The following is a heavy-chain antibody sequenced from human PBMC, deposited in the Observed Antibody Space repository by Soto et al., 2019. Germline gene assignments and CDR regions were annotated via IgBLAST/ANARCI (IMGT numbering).Heavy chain of an antibody. V-gene: IGHV3-23*01. Sequence: TGGSLRLSCAASGFTFSSYAMSWVRQAPGKGLEWVSAISGSGGSTYYADSVKGRFTISRDTSKNTLYLQMNSLRAEDTAVYYCAKDFTRYCSSTGCYWDYWGPGTLVTVSS. CDR2: ISGSGGST. CDR1: GFTFSSYA. CDR3: AKDFTRYCSSTGCYWDY. J-gene: IGHJ4*02. D-gene: IGHD2-2*01.